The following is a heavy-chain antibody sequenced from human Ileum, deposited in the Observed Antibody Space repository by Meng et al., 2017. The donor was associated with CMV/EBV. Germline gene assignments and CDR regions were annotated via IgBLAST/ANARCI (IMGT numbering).Heavy chain of an antibody. CDR1: GFTVSSNY. CDR3: ARLTGTDAFDI. V-gene: IGHV3-66*02. CDR2: IYSGGST. Sequence: GESLKISCAASGFTVSSNYMSWVRQAPGKGLEWVSVIYSGGSTYYADSVKGRFTISRDNSKNTLYLQMNSLRAEDTAVYYCARLTGTDAFDIWGQGKMV. D-gene: IGHD1-20*01. J-gene: IGHJ3*02.